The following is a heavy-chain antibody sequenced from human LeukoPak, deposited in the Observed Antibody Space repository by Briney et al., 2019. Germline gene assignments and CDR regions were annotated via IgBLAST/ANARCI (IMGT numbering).Heavy chain of an antibody. Sequence: PSETLSLTCTVSGSSISNSGYYWGWIRQPPGKGLEWIATIYYSGSTYYNPSLKSRVTMSVDTSKNQFSLNLISVTAADTAVYYCARHVSSGSSCDYWGQGTLVTVSS. CDR2: IYYSGST. CDR1: GSSISNSGYY. V-gene: IGHV4-39*01. D-gene: IGHD6-13*01. CDR3: ARHVSSGSSCDY. J-gene: IGHJ4*02.